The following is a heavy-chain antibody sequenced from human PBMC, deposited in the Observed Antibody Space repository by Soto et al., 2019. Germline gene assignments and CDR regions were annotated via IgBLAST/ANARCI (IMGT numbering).Heavy chain of an antibody. CDR2: IYHGAST. D-gene: IGHD3-10*02. CDR3: ARVYLCVRCDDDGSPDTFKRGFDP. CDR1: GYTISNGYY. Sequence: TSETLSLTCAVSGYTISNGYYWCCLSQPPGEGLEWIGGIYHGASTYYNTSLNSRVTLSTIVTNNHDSLILNSLTAVATAAYYFARVYLCVRCDDDGSPDTFKRGFDPWGQGFLVTVSS. V-gene: IGHV4-38-2*01. J-gene: IGHJ5*02.